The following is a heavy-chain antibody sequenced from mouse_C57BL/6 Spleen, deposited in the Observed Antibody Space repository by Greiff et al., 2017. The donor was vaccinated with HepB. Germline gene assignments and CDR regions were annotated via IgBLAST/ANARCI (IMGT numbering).Heavy chain of an antibody. V-gene: IGHV1-80*01. CDR2: IYPGDGDT. J-gene: IGHJ2*01. CDR3: ARDRITTDTYYFDY. D-gene: IGHD1-2*01. Sequence: VQLKESGAELVKPGASVKISCKASGYAFSSYWMNWVKQRPGKGLEWIGQIYPGDGDTNYNGKFKGKATLTADKSSSTAYMQLSSLTSEDSAVYFCARDRITTDTYYFDYWGQGTTLTVSS. CDR1: GYAFSSYW.